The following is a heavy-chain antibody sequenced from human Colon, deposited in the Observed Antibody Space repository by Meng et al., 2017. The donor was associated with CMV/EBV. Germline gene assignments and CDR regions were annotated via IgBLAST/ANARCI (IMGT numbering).Heavy chain of an antibody. CDR3: ARGIGHASNNSHDY. D-gene: IGHD1-1*01. CDR2: IYSGGST. J-gene: IGHJ4*02. CDR1: GFTVSDKS. V-gene: IGHV3-66*02. Sequence: GESLKISCSVSGFTVSDKSMTWVRQAPGMGLEWISVIYSGGSTNYAESVKGRFTISRDNSKNTLFLLMNSLTAGGTAVYFCARGIGHASNNSHDYWGQGTVVTVSS.